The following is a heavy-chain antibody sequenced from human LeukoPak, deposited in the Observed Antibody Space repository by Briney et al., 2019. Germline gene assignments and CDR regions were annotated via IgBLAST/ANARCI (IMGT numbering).Heavy chain of an antibody. CDR2: IYHSGST. J-gene: IGHJ4*02. V-gene: IGHV4-39*07. D-gene: IGHD3-10*01. CDR3: ARDPDYYGSGSYGY. CDR1: GGSISSSSYY. Sequence: SETLSLTCTVSGGSISSSSYYWGWIRQPPGKGLEWIGSIYHSGSTYYNPSLKSRVTISVDTSKNKFSLKLSSVTAADTAVYYCARDPDYYGSGSYGYWGQGTLVTVSS.